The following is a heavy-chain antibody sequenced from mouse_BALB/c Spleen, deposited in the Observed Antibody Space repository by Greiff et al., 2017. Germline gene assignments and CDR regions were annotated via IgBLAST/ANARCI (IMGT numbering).Heavy chain of an antibody. CDR3: ARGDYNWYFDV. V-gene: IGHV5-17*02. CDR2: ISSGSSTI. J-gene: IGHJ1*01. Sequence: SGFTFSSFGMHWVRQAPEKGLEWVAYISSGSSTIYHADTVKGRFTISRDNPKNTLFLQMTSLRSEDTAMYYCARGDYNWYFDVWGAGTTVTVSS. CDR1: GFTFSSFG. D-gene: IGHD2-13*01.